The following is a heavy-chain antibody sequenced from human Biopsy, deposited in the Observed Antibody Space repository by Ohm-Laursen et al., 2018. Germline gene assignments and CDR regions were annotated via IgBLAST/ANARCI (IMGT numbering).Heavy chain of an antibody. V-gene: IGHV3-43D*04. CDR2: ISWDGRTR. D-gene: IGHD3-9*01. Sequence: SLRLSCAASGFTFDDYGMHWVRQAPGKGLEWVSLISWDGRTRYYADSVNGRFTISRDNSKNSLYLQMNSLRLEDTALYFCARAFRGQYFYYYYGMDVWGQGTTVTVSS. CDR1: GFTFDDYG. CDR3: ARAFRGQYFYYYYGMDV. J-gene: IGHJ6*02.